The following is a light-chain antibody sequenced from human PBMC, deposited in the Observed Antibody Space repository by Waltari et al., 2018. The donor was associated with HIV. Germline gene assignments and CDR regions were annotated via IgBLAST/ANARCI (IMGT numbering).Light chain of an antibody. J-gene: IGKJ1*01. Sequence: AVQMTQSPSSLSASVGDKITITCRASQGIGNDVGWYQHKPGRAPKPLVYSASRLQSGVPSRFSGSGSGTDFTLIISNLQPEDFATYYCLQDYNYPRTFGQGTEVAVK. V-gene: IGKV1-6*01. CDR1: QGIGND. CDR3: LQDYNYPRT. CDR2: SAS.